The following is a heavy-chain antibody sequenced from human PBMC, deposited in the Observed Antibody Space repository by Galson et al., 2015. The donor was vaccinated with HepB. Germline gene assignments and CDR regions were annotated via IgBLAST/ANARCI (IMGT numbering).Heavy chain of an antibody. D-gene: IGHD6-6*01. CDR3: ARSIAARPEDYWYFDL. Sequence: SLRLSCAASGFTFSSYAMHWVRQAPGKGLEWVAVISYDGSNKYYADSVKGRFTISRDNSKNTLYLQMNSLRAEDTAVYYCARSIAARPEDYWYFDLWGRGTLVTVSS. J-gene: IGHJ2*01. CDR2: ISYDGSNK. CDR1: GFTFSSYA. V-gene: IGHV3-30*04.